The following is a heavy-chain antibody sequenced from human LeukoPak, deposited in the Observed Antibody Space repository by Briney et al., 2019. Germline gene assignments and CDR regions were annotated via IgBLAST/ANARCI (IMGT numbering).Heavy chain of an antibody. CDR1: GESFSGYY. CDR3: ARENRIYYDSSGYKSFDY. CDR2: INHSGST. J-gene: IGHJ4*02. Sequence: SETLSLTCAVYGESFSGYYWSWIRQPPGKGLEWIGEINHSGSTNYNPSLKSRVTISVDTSKNQFSLKLSSVTAADTAVYYCARENRIYYDSSGYKSFDYWGQGALVTVSS. V-gene: IGHV4-34*01. D-gene: IGHD3-22*01.